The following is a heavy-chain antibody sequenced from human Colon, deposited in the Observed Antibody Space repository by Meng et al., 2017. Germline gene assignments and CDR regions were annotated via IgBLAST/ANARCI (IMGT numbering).Heavy chain of an antibody. CDR2: IWYDGSKK. J-gene: IGHJ4*02. CDR1: GFIFRNYV. Sequence: LVQAGGGVVRPGGSLGSSCAASGFIFRNYVMHWVRQAPGKGLEWVAVIWYDGSKKYYADSVKGRFTISRDYPKNTVFLQMNTLRADDTAVYYCTRDNDVNSHFSQFDYWGQGTLVTVSS. V-gene: IGHV3-33*01. D-gene: IGHD2-8*01. CDR3: TRDNDVNSHFSQFDY.